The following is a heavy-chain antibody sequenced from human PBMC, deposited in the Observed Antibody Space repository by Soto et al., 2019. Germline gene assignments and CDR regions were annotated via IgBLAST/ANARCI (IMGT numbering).Heavy chain of an antibody. J-gene: IGHJ6*03. V-gene: IGHV3-15*01. CDR2: IKSKTDGGTT. CDR3: TTDPVSIPNYYYYYYMDV. CDR1: GFTFSNAW. Sequence: GGSLRLSCAASGFTFSNAWMSWVRQAPGKGLEWVGRIKSKTDGGTTDYAAPVKGRFTISRDDSKNTLYLQMNSLKTEDTAVYYCTTDPVSIPNYYYYYYMDVWGKGTTVTVSS. D-gene: IGHD2-21*01.